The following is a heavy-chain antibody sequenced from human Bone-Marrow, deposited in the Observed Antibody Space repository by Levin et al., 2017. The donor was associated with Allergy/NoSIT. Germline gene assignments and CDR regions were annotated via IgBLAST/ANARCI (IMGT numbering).Heavy chain of an antibody. J-gene: IGHJ6*04. CDR1: GGSISSGRYY. Sequence: PSQTLSLTCSVSGGSISSGRYYFTWVRQSAGKGLEWIGRIYTTGSTNYNPSLESRVTISRDTFKKEVYLTLSSVTAADTAVYYCARDRLASLYYYAMDVWGRGTTVIVSS. V-gene: IGHV4-61*02. CDR3: ARDRLASLYYYAMDV. CDR2: IYTTGST.